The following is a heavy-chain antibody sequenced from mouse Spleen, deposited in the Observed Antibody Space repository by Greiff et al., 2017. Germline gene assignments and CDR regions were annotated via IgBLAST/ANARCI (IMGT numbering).Heavy chain of an antibody. CDR3: ASYYRDAMDY. V-gene: IGHV1-4*02. CDR2: INPSSGYT. D-gene: IGHD2-14*01. J-gene: IGHJ4*01. CDR1: GYTFTSYT. Sequence: LQESAAELARPGASVKMSCKASGYTFTSYTMHWVKQRPGQGLEWIGYINPSSGYTEYNQKFKDKTTLTADKSSSTAYMQLSSLTSEDSAVYYCASYYRDAMDYWGQGTSVTVSS.